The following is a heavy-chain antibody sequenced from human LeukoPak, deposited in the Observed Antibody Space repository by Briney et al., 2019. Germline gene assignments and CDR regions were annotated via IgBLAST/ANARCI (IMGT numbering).Heavy chain of an antibody. D-gene: IGHD3-9*01. CDR1: GFTFSDYY. V-gene: IGHV3-11*04. J-gene: IGHJ4*01. CDR3: ARDSYDIVTCYLHHFDY. Sequence: GGSLRLSCAASGFTFSDYYMSWIRQAPGKGLEWVSYISSSGSTIYYADSVKGRFTISRDNAKNSLYLQMNSLRAEDTAVYYCARDSYDIVTCYLHHFDYWGHGPLVTVYS. CDR2: ISSSGSTI.